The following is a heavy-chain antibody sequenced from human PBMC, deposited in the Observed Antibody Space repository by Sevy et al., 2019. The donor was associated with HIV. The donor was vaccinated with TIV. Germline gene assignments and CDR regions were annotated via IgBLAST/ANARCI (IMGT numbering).Heavy chain of an antibody. J-gene: IGHJ6*02. CDR3: ARDAAGGTTNSGMDV. D-gene: IGHD1-7*01. CDR1: GYTFTDDY. V-gene: IGHV1-2*06. Sequence: ASVKVSCKASGYTFTDDYLHWVRQAPGQGLEWMGRIYPNSGGTNYAQKFQVRVTMTRDTSISTAYMELSRLRPDDTAVYFCARDAAGGTTNSGMDVWGQGTTVTVSS. CDR2: IYPNSGGT.